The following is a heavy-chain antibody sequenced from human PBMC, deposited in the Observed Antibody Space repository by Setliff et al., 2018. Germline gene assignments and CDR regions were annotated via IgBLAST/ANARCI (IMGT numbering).Heavy chain of an antibody. CDR3: ARGVVVVVAATSNYFDP. CDR1: GFNFSSFG. CDR2: IRYDGSNK. J-gene: IGHJ5*02. D-gene: IGHD2-15*01. V-gene: IGHV3-30*02. Sequence: GGSLRLSCAASGFNFSSFGMHWVRQAPGKGLEWVAFIRYDGSNKDYADSVKGRFTISRDNSKNAVYLQMNSLRAEDTAEYYCARGVVVVVAATSNYFDPWGQGTLVTVSS.